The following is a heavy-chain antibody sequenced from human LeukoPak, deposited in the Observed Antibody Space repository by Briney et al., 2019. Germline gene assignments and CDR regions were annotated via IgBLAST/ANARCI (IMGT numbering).Heavy chain of an antibody. V-gene: IGHV3-48*03. J-gene: IGHJ4*02. Sequence: GGSLRLSCAASGFTFSSYEMNWVRQAPGKGLEWVSYISSSGSTIYYADSVKGRFTISRDNAKNSLYLQMNSLRAEDTAVYYCAREQAKVVDYWGQGTLVTVSS. CDR3: AREQAKVVDY. CDR1: GFTFSSYE. D-gene: IGHD4/OR15-4a*01. CDR2: ISSSGSTI.